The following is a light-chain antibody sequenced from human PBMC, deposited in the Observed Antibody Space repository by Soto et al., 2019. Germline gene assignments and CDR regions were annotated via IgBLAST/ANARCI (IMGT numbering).Light chain of an antibody. CDR3: QKYNSYSWT. J-gene: IGKJ1*01. V-gene: IGKV1-5*01. CDR1: QRVNTC. Sequence: DIQMTQSPSTLSASVGDIVSITCRASQRVNTCLAWYQQKPGKAPTLLIYDASTLESGVPSRFSGSRSGTEFTLTISSLQPDDFATYYCQKYNSYSWTFGQGTKVDIK. CDR2: DAS.